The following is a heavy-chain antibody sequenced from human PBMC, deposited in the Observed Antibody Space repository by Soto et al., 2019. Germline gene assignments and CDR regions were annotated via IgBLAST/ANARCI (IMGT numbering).Heavy chain of an antibody. CDR2: IKGYNGNT. CDR3: ARMGDVHYYYFCMDV. D-gene: IGHD3-16*01. Sequence: QVQLVQSGAEVKKPGASVKVSCKASGYTFSRSGISWVRQAPGQGLEWMGWIKGYNGNTNYTQKMQGRITMTTDTPTSTSYMELRSLRSDDTAVYYCARMGDVHYYYFCMDVWGQGTTVIVSS. CDR1: GYTFSRSG. J-gene: IGHJ6*02. V-gene: IGHV1-18*01.